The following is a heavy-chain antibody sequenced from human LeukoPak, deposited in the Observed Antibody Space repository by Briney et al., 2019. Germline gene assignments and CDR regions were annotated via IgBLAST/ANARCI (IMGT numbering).Heavy chain of an antibody. J-gene: IGHJ4*02. CDR2: ISYDGSNK. CDR3: AKDRVAVAGSFDY. Sequence: GRSLRLSCAASGFTFSSYGMHWVRQAPGKGLEWVAVISYDGSNKYYADSVKGRFTISRDNSKNTLYLQMNSLRAEDTAVYYCAKDRVAVAGSFDYWGQGTLVTVSP. D-gene: IGHD6-19*01. V-gene: IGHV3-30*18. CDR1: GFTFSSYG.